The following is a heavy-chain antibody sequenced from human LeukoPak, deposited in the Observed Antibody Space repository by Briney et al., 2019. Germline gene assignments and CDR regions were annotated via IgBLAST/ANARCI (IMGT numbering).Heavy chain of an antibody. J-gene: IGHJ4*02. D-gene: IGHD6-13*01. Sequence: ASVKVSCKASGYTFTSYYMHWVRQAPGQGLEWMGIINPSGGSTSYAQKFQGRVTMTRDTSKNQFSLKLSSVTAADTAVYYCARISPVAAAGPHFDYWGQGTLVTVSS. V-gene: IGHV1-46*01. CDR1: GYTFTSYY. CDR3: ARISPVAAAGPHFDY. CDR2: INPSGGST.